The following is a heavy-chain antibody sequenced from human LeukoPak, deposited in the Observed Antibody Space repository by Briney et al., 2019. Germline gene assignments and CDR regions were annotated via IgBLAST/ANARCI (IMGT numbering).Heavy chain of an antibody. CDR2: LNPNSGNT. CDR1: GYTFTSYD. CDR3: ARGPPTGPYDHGSYYSFDY. D-gene: IGHD1-26*01. V-gene: IGHV1-8*01. Sequence: ASVKVSCKASGYTFTSYDINWVRQATGHGLEWMGWLNPNSGNTGYAQKFQGRVTITTDESTSTAYMELSSLRSEDTAVYYCARGPPTGPYDHGSYYSFDYWGQGTLVTVSS. J-gene: IGHJ4*02.